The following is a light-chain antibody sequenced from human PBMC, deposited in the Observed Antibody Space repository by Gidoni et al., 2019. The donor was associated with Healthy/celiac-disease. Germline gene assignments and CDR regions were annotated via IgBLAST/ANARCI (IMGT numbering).Light chain of an antibody. J-gene: IGKJ3*01. CDR2: GAS. V-gene: IGKV3-20*01. CDR1: QSVSSSY. CDR3: QQYGSSPFT. Sequence: EIVLTQSPGTLSLSPGERATLSCRASQSVSSSYLALYQQKPGQAPRLLIYGASSRATGIPDRFSGSGSGTDFNLTISRLEPEDFAVYYCQQYGSSPFTFGPGTKVDIK.